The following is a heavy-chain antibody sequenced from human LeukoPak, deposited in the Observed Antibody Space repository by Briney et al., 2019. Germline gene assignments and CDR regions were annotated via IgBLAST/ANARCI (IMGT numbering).Heavy chain of an antibody. J-gene: IGHJ4*02. V-gene: IGHV1-69*04. CDR1: GGTFSSYA. CDR2: IIPILGIA. Sequence: ASVKVSCKASGGTFSSYAISWVRQAPGQGLEWMGRIIPILGIANYAQKFQGRVTITADKSTSTAYMELSSLRSEDTAVYYCARDPRSGNYLDYWGQGTLVTVSS. D-gene: IGHD3-10*01. CDR3: ARDPRSGNYLDY.